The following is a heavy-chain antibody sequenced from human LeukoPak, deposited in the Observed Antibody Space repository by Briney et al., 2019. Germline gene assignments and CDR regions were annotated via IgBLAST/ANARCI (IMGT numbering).Heavy chain of an antibody. CDR2: IYSGGST. D-gene: IGHD3-10*01. V-gene: IGHV3-66*01. J-gene: IGHJ4*02. CDR1: GFTVSSNY. CDR3: ARGTVTMVDY. Sequence: SGGSLRLSCAASGFTVSSNYMSWVRQAPGRGLEWVSVIYSGGSTYYADSVKGRFIISRDNSKNTLFLQMNSLRAGDTAVYYCARGTVTMVDYWGQGTLVTVSS.